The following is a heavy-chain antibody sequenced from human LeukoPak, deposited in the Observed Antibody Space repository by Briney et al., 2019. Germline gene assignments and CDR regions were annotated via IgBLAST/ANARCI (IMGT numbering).Heavy chain of an antibody. CDR2: ISSSSSYI. D-gene: IGHD2-8*01. CDR1: GFTFSSYS. CDR3: ARSVRYCTNGVCYQGMDV. J-gene: IGHJ6*02. Sequence: GGSLRLSCAASGFTFSSYSMNSVRQAPGKGLEWVSSISSSSSYIYYADSVKGRFTISRGNAKNSLYLQMNSLRAEDTAVYYCARSVRYCTNGVCYQGMDVWGQGTTVTASS. V-gene: IGHV3-21*01.